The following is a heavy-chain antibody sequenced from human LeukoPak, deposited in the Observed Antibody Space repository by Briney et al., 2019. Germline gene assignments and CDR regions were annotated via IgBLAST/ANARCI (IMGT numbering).Heavy chain of an antibody. D-gene: IGHD2-2*03. V-gene: IGHV3-73*01. CDR2: IRTNPDSYAT. CDR1: GFTFSAFA. Sequence: GGSLRLSCAASGFTFSAFAMHWVRQASGKGLEWVGRIRTNPDSYATAYAASVKGRFTISRDDSKNTAYLQMNSLKTEDTAVYYCAGSVGYAFDIWGQGTMVTVSS. CDR3: AGSVGYAFDI. J-gene: IGHJ3*02.